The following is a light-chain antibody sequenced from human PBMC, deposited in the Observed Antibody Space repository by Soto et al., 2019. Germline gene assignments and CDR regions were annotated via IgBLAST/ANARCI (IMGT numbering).Light chain of an antibody. J-gene: IGKJ5*01. CDR1: KSVNSNY. CDR3: QQYGRSPFN. CDR2: GAS. Sequence: DIVMTQSPATLSVSPGGRATLSCRASKSVNSNYLAWFQQHPGQPPRLLILGASSRAIGIPDRFSGSGTETDFTLSISRLEPEDFGVYYCQQYGRSPFNFGQGTRLEIK. V-gene: IGKV3-20*01.